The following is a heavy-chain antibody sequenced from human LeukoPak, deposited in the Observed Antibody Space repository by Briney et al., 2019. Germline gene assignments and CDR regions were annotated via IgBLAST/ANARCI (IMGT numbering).Heavy chain of an antibody. J-gene: IGHJ6*03. CDR2: ISGSGGST. CDR1: GFTFSSYA. CDR3: AKDGCSGGSCYIYYYYMDV. V-gene: IGHV3-23*01. D-gene: IGHD2-15*01. Sequence: GGSLRLACAASGFTFSSYAMNWVRHAPGKGLEWVSVISGSGGSTYYTDSVEGRLNIRRDNSKNTLYLQMNSLRAEDTAVYYCAKDGCSGGSCYIYYYYMDVWGKGTTVTVSS.